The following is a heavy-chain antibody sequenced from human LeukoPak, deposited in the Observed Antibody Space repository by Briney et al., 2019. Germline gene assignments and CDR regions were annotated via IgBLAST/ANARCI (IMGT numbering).Heavy chain of an antibody. V-gene: IGHV4-39*07. CDR1: GGSISSSSYY. CDR2: IYYSGST. Sequence: SETLSLTCTVSGGSISSSSYYWGWIRQPPGKGLEWIGSIYYSGSTYYNPSLKSRVTISVDTSKNQFSLKLSSVTAADTAVYYCARDDRRIDYWGQGTLVTVSS. J-gene: IGHJ4*02. CDR3: ARDDRRIDY.